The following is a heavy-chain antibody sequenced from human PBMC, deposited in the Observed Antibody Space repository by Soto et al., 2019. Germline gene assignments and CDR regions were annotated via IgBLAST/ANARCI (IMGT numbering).Heavy chain of an antibody. CDR1: GYTFTSYG. CDR3: ARDVGYGLIDY. V-gene: IGHV1-18*01. J-gene: IGHJ4*02. D-gene: IGHD5-18*01. Sequence: QVQLVQSGAEVKKHGASVKVSCKAYGYTFTSYGISWVRQAPGQGLEWMGWINAYNGNTNYAQQIEGRVTMTTDTSTTIAYMELRSLRSDDTAVYYCARDVGYGLIDYWGQGTLVTVSS. CDR2: INAYNGNT.